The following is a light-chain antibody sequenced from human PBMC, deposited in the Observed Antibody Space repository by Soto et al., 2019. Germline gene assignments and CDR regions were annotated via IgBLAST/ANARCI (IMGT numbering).Light chain of an antibody. CDR3: QQRSNWPPYT. CDR1: QSVNSD. V-gene: IGKV3-11*01. Sequence: EIVLTQSPATLSLSPGEGATLSCRASQSVNSDLAWYQQKPGQAPRLLIYDASNRATGIPARFSGSWSWTDFTLTISGLEPEDFAIYYGQQRSNWPPYTFGQGTKLEIK. J-gene: IGKJ2*01. CDR2: DAS.